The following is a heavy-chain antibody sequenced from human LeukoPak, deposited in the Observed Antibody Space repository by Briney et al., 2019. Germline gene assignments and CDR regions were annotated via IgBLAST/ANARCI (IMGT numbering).Heavy chain of an antibody. D-gene: IGHD3-22*01. Sequence: ASVKVSCKASGGTFSSYAISWVRQAPGQGLEWMGRIIPILGITNYAQKFQGRVTITADKSTSTAYMELSSLRSEDTAVYYCARDSENYYDSSGYYSPLFFSWGQGTLVTVSS. CDR2: IIPILGIT. CDR3: ARDSENYYDSSGYYSPLFFS. V-gene: IGHV1-69*04. CDR1: GGTFSSYA. J-gene: IGHJ5*02.